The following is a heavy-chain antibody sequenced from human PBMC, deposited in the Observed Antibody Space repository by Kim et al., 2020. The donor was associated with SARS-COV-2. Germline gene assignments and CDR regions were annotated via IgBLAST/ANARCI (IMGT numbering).Heavy chain of an antibody. CDR2: SHPGDSDT. J-gene: IGHJ4*02. CDR1: GYSFASSW. Sequence: GESLKISCKASGYSFASSWIGWVRQMPGKGLEWMGISHPGDSDTRYSPSFQGQVTISVDKSISTAYLQWSSLKASDTAMYDCAKWTATTGTPFWGQGTLVTVSS. D-gene: IGHD6-13*01. CDR3: AKWTATTGTPF. V-gene: IGHV5-51*01.